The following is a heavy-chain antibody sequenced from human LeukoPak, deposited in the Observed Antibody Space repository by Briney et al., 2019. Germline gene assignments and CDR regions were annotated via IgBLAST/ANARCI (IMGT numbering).Heavy chain of an antibody. V-gene: IGHV3-23*01. CDR1: GFTFSSYA. J-gene: IGHJ4*02. CDR2: ISSSGFST. CDR3: ARRNMRSGSNDY. Sequence: GGSLRLSCAASGFTFSSYAMNWVRQAPGKGLEWVSPISSSGFSTYYADSVKGRFTISRDNSKNTLYLQMNSLRAEDTAVYYCARRNMRSGSNDYWGQGTLVTVSS. D-gene: IGHD1-26*01.